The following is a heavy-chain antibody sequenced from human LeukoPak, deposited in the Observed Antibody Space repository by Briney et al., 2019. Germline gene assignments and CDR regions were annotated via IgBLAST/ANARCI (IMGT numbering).Heavy chain of an antibody. CDR2: IYTSGTT. D-gene: IGHD2/OR15-2a*01. J-gene: IGHJ4*02. CDR1: GGSISSGGYS. Sequence: NPSETLSLTCAASGGSISSGGYSWSWIRQPAGKGLEWIGRIYTSGTTNYNPSLRSRVTISVDTSKNQFSLKLSSVTAADTAVYYCARTLEYSASAVRYWGQGTLVTVSS. V-gene: IGHV4-61*02. CDR3: ARTLEYSASAVRY.